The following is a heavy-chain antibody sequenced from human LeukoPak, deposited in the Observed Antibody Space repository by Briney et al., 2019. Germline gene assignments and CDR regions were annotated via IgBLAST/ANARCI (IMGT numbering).Heavy chain of an antibody. J-gene: IGHJ3*02. CDR2: IYYSGST. V-gene: IGHV4-39*01. CDR3: ASSKGLAGAFDI. CDR1: GGSISSSSYY. D-gene: IGHD5-12*01. Sequence: PSETLSLTCTVSGGSISSSSYYWGWIRQPPGKGLEWIGSIYYSGSTYYNPSLKSRVTISVDTSKNQFSPKLSSVTAADTAVYYCASSKGLAGAFDIWGQGTMVTVSS.